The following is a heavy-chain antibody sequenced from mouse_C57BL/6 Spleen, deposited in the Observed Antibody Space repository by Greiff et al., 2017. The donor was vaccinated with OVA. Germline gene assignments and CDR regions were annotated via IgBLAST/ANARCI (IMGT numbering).Heavy chain of an antibody. V-gene: IGHV1-85*01. CDR3: ARPHYYYGSEDYAMDY. J-gene: IGHJ4*01. D-gene: IGHD1-1*01. CDR1: GYTFTSYD. CDR2: IYPRDGST. Sequence: VKLMESGPELVKPGASVKLSCKASGYTFTSYDINWVKQRPGQGLEWIGWIYPRDGSTKYNEKFKGKATLTVDTSSSTAYMELHSLTSEDSAVYFCARPHYYYGSEDYAMDYWGQGTSVTVSS.